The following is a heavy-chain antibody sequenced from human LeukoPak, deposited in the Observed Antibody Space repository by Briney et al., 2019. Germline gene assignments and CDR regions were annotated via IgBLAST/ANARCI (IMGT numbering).Heavy chain of an antibody. V-gene: IGHV1-69*06. J-gene: IGHJ3*02. Sequence: SVKVSCKASGGTFGNYAISWVRQAPGQGLEWMGGIIPIFDTPNYAQKFQGRVTITADKSTSTAYMELSSLRSEDTAVYYCARRLTLVRGVSGTDAFDIWGQGTMVTVSS. CDR1: GGTFGNYA. CDR3: ARRLTLVRGVSGTDAFDI. D-gene: IGHD3-10*01. CDR2: IIPIFDTP.